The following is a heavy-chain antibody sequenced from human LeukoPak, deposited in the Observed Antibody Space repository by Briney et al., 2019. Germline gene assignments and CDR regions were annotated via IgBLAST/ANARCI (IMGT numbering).Heavy chain of an antibody. CDR3: ARAELLGYCSSTSCWDWFDP. CDR1: GGSISSGGYY. J-gene: IGHJ5*02. CDR2: IYYSGST. V-gene: IGHV4-31*03. Sequence: PSQTLSLTCTVSGGSISSGGYYWSWIRQHPGKGLEWTGYIYYSGSTYYNPSLKSRVTISVDTSKNQFSLKLSSVTAADTAVYYCARAELLGYCSSTSCWDWFDPWGQGTLVTVSS. D-gene: IGHD2-2*01.